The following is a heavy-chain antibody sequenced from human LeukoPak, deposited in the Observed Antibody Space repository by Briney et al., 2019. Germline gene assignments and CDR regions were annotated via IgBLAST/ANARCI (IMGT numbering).Heavy chain of an antibody. CDR1: GGTFSSYA. Sequence: ASVKVSCKASGGTFSSYAISWVRQAPGQGLEWMGGIIPIFGTANYAQKFQGRVTITADESTSTAYMELSGLRSEDTAVYYCARGGITMVRGAHSTGYFDYWGQGPRSPSPQ. J-gene: IGHJ4*02. V-gene: IGHV1-69*13. D-gene: IGHD3-10*01. CDR3: ARGGITMVRGAHSTGYFDY. CDR2: IIPIFGTA.